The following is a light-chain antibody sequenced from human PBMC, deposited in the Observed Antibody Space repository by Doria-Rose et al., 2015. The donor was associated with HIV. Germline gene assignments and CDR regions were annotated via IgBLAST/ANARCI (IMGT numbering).Light chain of an antibody. CDR1: QSVSANY. Sequence: TQSPGTLSLSPGERATLSCRASQSVSANYLAWYQRRPGQSPRLLIYGASSRATDIPDRFSGSGSGTDFTLTISRLEPEDLAVYYCHQYASSRTFGQGTKVEIK. J-gene: IGKJ1*01. V-gene: IGKV3-20*01. CDR3: HQYASSRT. CDR2: GAS.